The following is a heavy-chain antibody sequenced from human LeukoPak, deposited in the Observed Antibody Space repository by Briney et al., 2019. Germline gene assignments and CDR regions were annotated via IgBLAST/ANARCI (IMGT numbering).Heavy chain of an antibody. J-gene: IGHJ4*02. CDR3: ASDYGSGSYYFY. CDR2: INHSGST. CDR1: GFSFSSYA. D-gene: IGHD3-10*01. Sequence: GSLRLSCATSGFSFSSYAMSWIRQPPGKGLEWIGEINHSGSTNYNPSLKSRVTISVDTSKNQFSLKLSSVTAADTAVYYCASDYGSGSYYFYWGQGTLVTVSS. V-gene: IGHV4-34*01.